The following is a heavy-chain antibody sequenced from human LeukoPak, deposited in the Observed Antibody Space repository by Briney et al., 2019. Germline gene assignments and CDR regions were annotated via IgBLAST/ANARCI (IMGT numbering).Heavy chain of an antibody. CDR3: AKTRAAGTFYFDY. J-gene: IGHJ4*02. CDR1: GFTFSSYA. Sequence: GGSLRLSCAASGFTFSSYAMSWVRQAPGKGLEWVSAISGSGGSAYYADSVKGRFTISRDNSKNTLYLQMNSLRAEDTAVYYCAKTRAAGTFYFDYWGQGTLVTVSS. V-gene: IGHV3-23*01. D-gene: IGHD6-13*01. CDR2: ISGSGGSA.